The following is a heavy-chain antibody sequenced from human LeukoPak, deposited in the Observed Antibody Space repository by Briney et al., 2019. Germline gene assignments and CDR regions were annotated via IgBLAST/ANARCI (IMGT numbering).Heavy chain of an antibody. CDR2: IPGSGGNT. CDR3: GKSYSGNYNDAFGI. D-gene: IGHD1-26*01. J-gene: IGHJ3*02. Sequence: PGGSLRLSCTASGFTLSNSGMSWVRQAPGKGLEWVSGIPGSGGNTYYADSVRGRFTISRDNSKNTLYLQMNSLRAEDTDVYYCGKSYSGNYNDAFGIWGQGTMVTVSS. CDR1: GFTLSNSG. V-gene: IGHV3-23*01.